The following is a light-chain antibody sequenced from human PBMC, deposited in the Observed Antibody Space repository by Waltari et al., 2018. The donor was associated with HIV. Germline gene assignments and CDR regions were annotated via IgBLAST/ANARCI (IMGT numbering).Light chain of an antibody. CDR3: QAWDANHAV. J-gene: IGLJ2*01. V-gene: IGLV3-1*01. Sequence: TQPPSVSISSGQTASIPCSGEKLADKVPCWYQKKPGQPPILLVYQGSRRPSGIPERFSASKSANTATLTIRGAQPLDEAVYFCQAWDANHAVFGGGTALTVL. CDR1: KLADKV. CDR2: QGS.